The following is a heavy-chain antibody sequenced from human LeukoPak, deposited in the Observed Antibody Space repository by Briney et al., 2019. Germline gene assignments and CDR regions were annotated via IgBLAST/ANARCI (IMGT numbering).Heavy chain of an antibody. CDR2: IYYSGST. CDR1: GGSISSSSYY. CDR3: AREENYYYGMDV. D-gene: IGHD5-24*01. V-gene: IGHV4-61*01. J-gene: IGHJ6*02. Sequence: SETLSLTCTVSGGSISSSSYYWSWIRQPPGKGLEWIGYIYYSGSTNYNPSLKSRVTISVDTSKNQFSLKLSSVTAADTAVYYCAREENYYYGMDVWGQGTTVTVSS.